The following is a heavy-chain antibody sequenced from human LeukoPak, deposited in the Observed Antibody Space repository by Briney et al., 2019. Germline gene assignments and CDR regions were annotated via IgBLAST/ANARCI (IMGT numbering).Heavy chain of an antibody. CDR2: IYYSGST. D-gene: IGHD6-6*01. J-gene: IGHJ4*02. V-gene: IGHV4-59*01. CDR1: GGSISSYY. CDR3: ARVRYYSSPSDFDY. Sequence: SGTLSLTCTVAGGSISSYYWSWIRQPPGKGLEWIGYIYYSGSTNYNPSLKSRVTISVDTSKNQFSLKLSSVTAADTAVYYCARVRYYSSPSDFDYWGQGTLVSVSS.